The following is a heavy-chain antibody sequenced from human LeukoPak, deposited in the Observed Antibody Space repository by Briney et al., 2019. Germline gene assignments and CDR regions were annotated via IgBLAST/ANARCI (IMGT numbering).Heavy chain of an antibody. CDR2: LNSDGSST. Sequence: GGSPRLSCAASGFTFSTSWMHWVRQAPGKGLVWVSRLNSDGSSTNYADSVKGRFTISRDNAENTLFLQMNSLRAEDTAVYYCAGGPHGGNGDYWGQGTLVTVSS. CDR1: GFTFSTSW. D-gene: IGHD4-23*01. CDR3: AGGPHGGNGDY. V-gene: IGHV3-74*01. J-gene: IGHJ4*02.